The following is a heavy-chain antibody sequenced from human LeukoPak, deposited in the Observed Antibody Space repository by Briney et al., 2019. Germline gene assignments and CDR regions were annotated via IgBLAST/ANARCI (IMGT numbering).Heavy chain of an antibody. J-gene: IGHJ6*03. D-gene: IGHD3-22*01. V-gene: IGHV4-31*03. Sequence: PSETLSLTCTVSGVSISSGGYYWSWIRQHPGKGLEWIGYISYSGTTYYNPSLKSRVTLSVDTSTNQFSLRLSSVTAADTAVYYCARHYDLYYYTDVWGKGTTVTVSS. CDR2: ISYSGTT. CDR1: GVSISSGGYY. CDR3: ARHYDLYYYTDV.